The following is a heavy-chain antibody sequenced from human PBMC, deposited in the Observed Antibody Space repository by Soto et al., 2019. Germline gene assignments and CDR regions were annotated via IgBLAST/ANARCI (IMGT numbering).Heavy chain of an antibody. J-gene: IGHJ4*02. CDR1: GFTFSTYW. CDR2: MDQDGSET. D-gene: IGHD3-16*01. Sequence: EVQLVESGGGLVQPGGSLRLSCAASGFTFSTYWMTWVRQPPGKGLAWVANMDQDGSETYYVDSVRGRFTVSRDNAKNSLYLQMNSQRVEDTAVYYCVCGGNFFIYWGQGTLVTVSP. CDR3: VCGGNFFIY. V-gene: IGHV3-7*01.